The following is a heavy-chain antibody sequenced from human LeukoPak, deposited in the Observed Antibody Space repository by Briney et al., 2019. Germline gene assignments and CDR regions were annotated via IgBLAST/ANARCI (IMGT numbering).Heavy chain of an antibody. Sequence: ASVKVSCKASGYTFTGYYMHWVRQAPGQGLEWMGWINPNSGGTNYAQKFQGGVTMTRDTSISTAYMELSRLRSDDTAVFYCGRVSELGVWGDWGQGTLVTVSS. CDR3: GRVSELGVWGD. D-gene: IGHD2-8*02. V-gene: IGHV1-2*02. CDR1: GYTFTGYY. CDR2: INPNSGGT. J-gene: IGHJ1*01.